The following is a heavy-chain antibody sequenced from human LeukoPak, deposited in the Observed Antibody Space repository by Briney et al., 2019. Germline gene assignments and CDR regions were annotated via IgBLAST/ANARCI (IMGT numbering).Heavy chain of an antibody. D-gene: IGHD2-15*01. Sequence: SETLSLTCAVYGGTFSGYYWSWLRQSPGKGLEWLGEINPGGSTNYNPSLESRVIISVDTSKNQFSLKMDSVRAADTAVYYCAREDCSGGGCTSFDYWGQGTLVTVSS. CDR1: GGTFSGYY. CDR3: AREDCSGGGCTSFDY. CDR2: INPGGST. V-gene: IGHV4-34*01. J-gene: IGHJ4*02.